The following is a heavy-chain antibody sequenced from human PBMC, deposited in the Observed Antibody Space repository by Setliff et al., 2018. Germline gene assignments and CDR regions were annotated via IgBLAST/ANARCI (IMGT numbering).Heavy chain of an antibody. Sequence: SETLSLTCAVSGYSISSGGYSWSWIRQPPGKGLEWIGYIFQSGTTYYSPSLESRVTIAVDTSQNEFSLNLRSVTAADSAVYYCARDRTAYSYGLDVWGQGTTVTVSS. CDR3: ARDRTAYSYGLDV. D-gene: IGHD5-18*01. V-gene: IGHV4-30-2*02. CDR1: GYSISSGGYS. J-gene: IGHJ6*02. CDR2: IFQSGTT.